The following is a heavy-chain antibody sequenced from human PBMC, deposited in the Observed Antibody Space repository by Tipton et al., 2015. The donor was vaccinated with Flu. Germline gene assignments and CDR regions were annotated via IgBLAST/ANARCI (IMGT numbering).Heavy chain of an antibody. CDR1: GDSPTNGRY. CDR3: ARDRPYGDFPETLDY. Sequence: TLSLTCTVSGDSPTNGRYWDWVRQPPGKGLEWIGNIHHRGSTYYSPSLKSRVTISMDTSKNQFSLTLISVTAADTAIYYCARDRPYGDFPETLDYWGQGMLVTISS. D-gene: IGHD4-17*01. J-gene: IGHJ4*02. CDR2: IHHRGST. V-gene: IGHV4-38-2*02.